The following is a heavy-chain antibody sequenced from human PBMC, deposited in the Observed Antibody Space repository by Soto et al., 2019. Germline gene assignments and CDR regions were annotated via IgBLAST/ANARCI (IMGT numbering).Heavy chain of an antibody. J-gene: IGHJ6*02. Sequence: QVQLVESGGGVVQPGRSLRLSCAASGFTFSSYGMHWVRQAPGKGVEWVAVIWYDGSNKYYAGSVKGRFTISRDSSKNTLYLPMNSLRDADTAVYYCGRDLSDYELWRGSSSRYSFGMDVWGQGTTVTVSS. D-gene: IGHD3-3*01. CDR1: GFTFSSYG. CDR2: IWYDGSNK. CDR3: GRDLSDYELWRGSSSRYSFGMDV. V-gene: IGHV3-33*01.